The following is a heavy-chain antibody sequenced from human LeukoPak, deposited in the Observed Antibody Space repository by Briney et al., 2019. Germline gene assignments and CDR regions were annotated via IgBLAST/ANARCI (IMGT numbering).Heavy chain of an antibody. CDR3: ARGVTAIQRLGTFDP. Sequence: SETLSLTRAVYGGSFSGYYWSGIRQPPGKGLEWIGEINHSGSTNYNPSLKSRVTISVDTSKNQFSLKLSSVTAADTAVYYCARGVTAIQRLGTFDPWGQGTLVTVSS. CDR2: INHSGST. V-gene: IGHV4-34*01. D-gene: IGHD2-21*01. J-gene: IGHJ5*02. CDR1: GGSFSGYY.